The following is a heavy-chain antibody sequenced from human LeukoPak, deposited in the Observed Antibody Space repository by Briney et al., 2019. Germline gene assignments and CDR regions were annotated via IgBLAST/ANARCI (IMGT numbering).Heavy chain of an antibody. D-gene: IGHD1-20*01. V-gene: IGHV4-39*01. J-gene: IGHJ4*02. CDR2: LYYSGST. CDR1: GGSISSSSYY. CDR3: SSNYYFDY. Sequence: SETLSLTCTVSGGSISSSSYYWGWIRQPPGKGLEWIGSLYYSGSTYYNPSLKSRVTISVDTSKNQFSLKLSSVTAADTAVYYCSSNYYFDYWGQGTLVTVSS.